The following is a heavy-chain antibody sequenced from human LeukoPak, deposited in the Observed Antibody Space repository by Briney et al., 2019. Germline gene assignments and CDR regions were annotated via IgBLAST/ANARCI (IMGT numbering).Heavy chain of an antibody. CDR3: AKDLSPVPPPGIAAPGMDY. CDR2: LTGSGYVA. J-gene: IGHJ4*02. CDR1: GFKFDNYA. D-gene: IGHD6-13*01. V-gene: IGHV3-23*01. Sequence: GGSLRLSCIASGFKFDNYAMHWVRQTPGKRPEWVSTLTGSGYVAYYRVSGKGRFTMYRDTSKKTLHLQMHSLRAEDTAVYYCAKDLSPVPPPGIAAPGMDYWGQGTLVTVSS.